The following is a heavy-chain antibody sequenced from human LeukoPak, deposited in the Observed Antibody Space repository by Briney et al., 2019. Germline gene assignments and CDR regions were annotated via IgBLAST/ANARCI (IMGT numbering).Heavy chain of an antibody. CDR1: GFTFSDYN. CDR3: TRASWAGGLDY. CDR2: IRSKIYGGTT. D-gene: IGHD2-15*01. J-gene: IGHJ4*02. Sequence: GGSLRLSCAASGFTFSDYNMSWVRQAPGKGLEWLGFIRSKIYGGTTEDAASVKGRFIISRDDSKSIAYLQMNSLKTEDTAVYYCTRASWAGGLDYWGQGTLVTVSS. V-gene: IGHV3-49*04.